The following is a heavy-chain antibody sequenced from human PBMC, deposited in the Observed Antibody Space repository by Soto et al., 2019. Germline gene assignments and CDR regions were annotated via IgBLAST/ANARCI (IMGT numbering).Heavy chain of an antibody. J-gene: IGHJ5*02. CDR2: ISYSGST. CDR1: GASIGSTTYY. D-gene: IGHD2-15*01. V-gene: IGHV4-39*01. Sequence: SETLSLTCTVSGASIGSTTYYWSWIRQPPGRGLEWIGSISYSGSTDYNPSLKSRLTISVDTPKNEFSLNLGSVTAADSAMYYCARDERFCTGGSCYPRWFAPWGRGTLVTVSS. CDR3: ARDERFCTGGSCYPRWFAP.